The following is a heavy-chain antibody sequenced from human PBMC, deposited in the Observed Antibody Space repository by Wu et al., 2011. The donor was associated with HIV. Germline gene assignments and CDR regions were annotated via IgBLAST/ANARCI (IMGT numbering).Heavy chain of an antibody. D-gene: IGHD3-22*01. J-gene: IGHJ6*02. CDR3: ARVSEPTYYYESSGLYGVDV. Sequence: QVQLVQSGAEVKKPGASVKVSCKASGHTFTNYFMHWVRQAPGQGFEWMGLINPTGGSISYAQKFQGRVTMTRDTSTNTVYMELSSLRGEDTAVYYCARVSEPTYYYESSGLYGVDVWGQGTTVTVSS. CDR2: INPTGGSI. CDR1: GHTFTNYF. V-gene: IGHV1-46*01.